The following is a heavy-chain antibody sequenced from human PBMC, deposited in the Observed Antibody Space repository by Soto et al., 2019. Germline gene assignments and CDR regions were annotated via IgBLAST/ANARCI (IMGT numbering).Heavy chain of an antibody. D-gene: IGHD3-9*01. CDR2: ISSSGSTI. V-gene: IGHV3-48*03. J-gene: IGHJ1*01. CDR3: ASGLYYGILTGYFQN. Sequence: PGGSLRLSCAASGFTFSNYEMNWVRQAPGKGLEWVSYISSSGSTIYYADSVKGRFTISRDNAKNSLYLQMNSLRAEDTAVYYCASGLYYGILTGYFQNWGQGTLVTVSS. CDR1: GFTFSNYE.